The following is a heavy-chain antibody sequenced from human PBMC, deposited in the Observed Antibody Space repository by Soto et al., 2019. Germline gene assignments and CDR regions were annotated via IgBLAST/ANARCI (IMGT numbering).Heavy chain of an antibody. Sequence: SETLSLTCAVYGGSFSGYYWSWIRQPPGKGLEWIGEINHSGSTNYNPSLKSRVTISVDTSKNQFSLKLSSVTAADTAVYYCARGRFWSGYRTPYYYYYMDVWGKGTTVTVSS. V-gene: IGHV4-34*01. CDR3: ARGRFWSGYRTPYYYYYMDV. CDR1: GGSFSGYY. J-gene: IGHJ6*03. D-gene: IGHD3-3*01. CDR2: INHSGST.